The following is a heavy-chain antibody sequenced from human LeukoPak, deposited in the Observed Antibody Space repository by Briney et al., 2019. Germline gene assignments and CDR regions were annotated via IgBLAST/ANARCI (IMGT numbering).Heavy chain of an antibody. CDR3: ARDPPVAGTYFDY. V-gene: IGHV3-30-3*01. CDR2: ISYDGSNE. J-gene: IGHJ4*02. D-gene: IGHD6-19*01. CDR1: GFTFSSST. Sequence: PGGSLRLSCAASGFTFSSSTMHWVRQAPGKGLEWVAVISYDGSNEYYVDSVKGRFTISRDNSNNTLYLQMNSLGGEDTAVYYCARDPPVAGTYFDYWGQGTLVTVSS.